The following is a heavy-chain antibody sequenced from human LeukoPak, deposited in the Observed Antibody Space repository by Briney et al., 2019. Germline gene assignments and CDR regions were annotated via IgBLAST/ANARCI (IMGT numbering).Heavy chain of an antibody. CDR1: GYSISSGYY. Sequence: SETLSLTCAVSGYSISSGYYWGWFRQPPGKGLEWIGCMYHSGSTYYNPSLKSRVTISVDTSKNQFSLKLSSVTAADTAVYYCARQGGSSSPYYYYYMDVWGKGTTVAVSS. D-gene: IGHD6-13*01. J-gene: IGHJ6*03. CDR3: ARQGGSSSPYYYYYMDV. V-gene: IGHV4-38-2*01. CDR2: MYHSGST.